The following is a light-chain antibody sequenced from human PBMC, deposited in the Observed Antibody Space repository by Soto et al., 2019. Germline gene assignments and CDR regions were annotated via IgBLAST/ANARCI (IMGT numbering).Light chain of an antibody. V-gene: IGKV1-39*01. Sequence: IQMTQSPASLSSSIRERFTITCRASQNIGSFLNWYQQKPGEAPRLLVYSAFRIQSGVPSRFNASGSGTDFTLSISSLQPEDFSTYYCQQGSTTPITFGLGTRLEIK. CDR1: QNIGSF. CDR2: SAF. J-gene: IGKJ5*01. CDR3: QQGSTTPIT.